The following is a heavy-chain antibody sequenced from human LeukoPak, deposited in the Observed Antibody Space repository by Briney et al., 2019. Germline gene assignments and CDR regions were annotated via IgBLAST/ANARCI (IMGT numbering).Heavy chain of an antibody. CDR3: AREGHKKVFDY. CDR1: GGSFSGYY. V-gene: IGHV4-34*01. Sequence: NPSETLSLTCAVYGGSFSGYYWSWIRQPPGKGLEWIGEINHSGSTNYNPSLKSRVTISVDTSKNQFSLKLSSVTAADTAVYYCAREGHKKVFDYWGQGTLVTVSS. J-gene: IGHJ4*02. CDR2: INHSGST.